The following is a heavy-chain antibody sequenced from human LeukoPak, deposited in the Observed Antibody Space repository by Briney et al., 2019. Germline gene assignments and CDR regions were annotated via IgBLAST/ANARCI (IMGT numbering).Heavy chain of an antibody. J-gene: IGHJ6*03. Sequence: PSETLSLTCTVSGGSISSSSYYWGWIRQPPGKGLEWIGSIYYSGSTYYNPSLKSRVTISVDKSKNQFSLKPSSVTAADTAVYYCARELCSSTSCYYYYYYMDVWGKGTTVTVSS. CDR3: ARELCSSTSCYYYYYYMDV. CDR2: IYYSGST. CDR1: GGSISSSSYY. V-gene: IGHV4-39*07. D-gene: IGHD2-2*01.